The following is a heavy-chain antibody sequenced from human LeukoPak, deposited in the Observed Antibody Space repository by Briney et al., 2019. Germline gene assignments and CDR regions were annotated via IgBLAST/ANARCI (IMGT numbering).Heavy chain of an antibody. CDR3: ARDRIDQWLTFDI. J-gene: IGHJ3*02. D-gene: IGHD3-22*01. CDR1: GLTFSSHW. V-gene: IGHV3-74*01. CDR2: ITNDGSST. Sequence: QPGGSLRLSCAASGLTFSSHWMHWVRQAPGKGLVWVSRITNDGSSTTYADSVKGRFTISRDNAKNMLYLQVNSLRAEDTALYYCARDRIDQWLTFDIRGQGTMVTVSS.